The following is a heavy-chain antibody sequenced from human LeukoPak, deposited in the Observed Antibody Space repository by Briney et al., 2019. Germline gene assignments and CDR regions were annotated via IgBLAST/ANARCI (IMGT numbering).Heavy chain of an antibody. CDR1: GYTFTRYG. Sequence: ASVKVSCKASGYTFTRYGISWVRQAPGQGLEWMGWISANNGDTNSAQKFQDRVTMTTDTSTSTAYMELRSLRSDDTAVYYCARDFFHGHCAGLRCSLLDYWGQGSLVTVSS. J-gene: IGHJ4*02. D-gene: IGHD2-8*02. V-gene: IGHV1-18*01. CDR2: ISANNGDT. CDR3: ARDFFHGHCAGLRCSLLDY.